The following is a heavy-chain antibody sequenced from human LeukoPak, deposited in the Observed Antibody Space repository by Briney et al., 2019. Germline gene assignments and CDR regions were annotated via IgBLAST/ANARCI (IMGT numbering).Heavy chain of an antibody. D-gene: IGHD6-19*01. CDR1: GFSLCSYR. CDR2: VSNSGDYI. J-gene: IGHJ4*02. V-gene: IGHV3-21*01. Sequence: GGSLRLSCGASGFSLCSYRMNWVRQAPGRGLEWVSSVSNSGDYIHYADSVKGRFTISRDNSKNTLYLQMNSLRAEDTGVYYCAKDLSSGSQRAYWGQGTLVTVSS. CDR3: AKDLSSGSQRAY.